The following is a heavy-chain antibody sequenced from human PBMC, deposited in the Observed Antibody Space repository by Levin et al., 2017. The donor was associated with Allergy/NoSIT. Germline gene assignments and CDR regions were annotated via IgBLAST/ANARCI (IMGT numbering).Heavy chain of an antibody. CDR1: GGSFSGYY. V-gene: IGHV4-34*01. CDR3: ARAYYDILTGPSDAHDI. Sequence: KPSETLSLTCAVYGGSFSGYYWSWIRQPPGKGLEWLGEINHSGSTKYNPSLKSRVTISVDTSKNQFSLRLFSVTAADTAVYYCARAYYDILTGPSDAHDIWGQGTMVTVSS. D-gene: IGHD3-9*01. CDR2: INHSGST. J-gene: IGHJ3*02.